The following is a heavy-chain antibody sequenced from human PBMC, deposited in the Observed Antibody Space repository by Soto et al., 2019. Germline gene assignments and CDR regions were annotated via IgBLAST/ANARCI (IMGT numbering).Heavy chain of an antibody. CDR2: IYYSGST. D-gene: IGHD2-2*01. J-gene: IGHJ6*03. V-gene: IGHV4-59*01. Sequence: SETLSLTCTVSGGPISSYYWSWIRQPPGKGLEWIGYIYYSGSTNYNPSLKSRVTISVDTPKNQFSLKLTSVTAADTAVYYCARGGEYCSSTSCYRYYYYYYYMDVWGKGTTVTVSS. CDR1: GGPISSYY. CDR3: ARGGEYCSSTSCYRYYYYYYYMDV.